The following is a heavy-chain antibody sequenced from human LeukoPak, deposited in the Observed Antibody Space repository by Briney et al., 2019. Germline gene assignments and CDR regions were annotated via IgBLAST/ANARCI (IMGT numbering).Heavy chain of an antibody. J-gene: IGHJ3*02. CDR3: ARHPSRGGEVSDDAFDI. Sequence: SETLSLTCTVSGGSIGSYFWSWIRQPPRKGLEWIGYIYYSGSTKYNPSLKSRVTILVDTSKNQFSLKLSSVTAADTAVYYCARHPSRGGEVSDDAFDIWGQGTMVTVSS. CDR2: IYYSGST. V-gene: IGHV4-59*01. D-gene: IGHD2-21*01. CDR1: GGSIGSYF.